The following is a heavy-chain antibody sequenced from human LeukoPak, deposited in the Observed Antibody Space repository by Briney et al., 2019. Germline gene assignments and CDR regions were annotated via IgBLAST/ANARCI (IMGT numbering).Heavy chain of an antibody. CDR2: ISAYNGNT. CDR1: GYTFTSYG. V-gene: IGHV1-18*01. Sequence: ASVKVSCKASGYTFTSYGISWVRQAPGQGLEWMGWISAYNGNTNYAQKLQGRVTMTTETSTSTAYMELRSLRSDDTAVYYCARDGRYYYDSSGYYPSHFDYWGQGTLVTVSS. CDR3: ARDGRYYYDSSGYYPSHFDY. J-gene: IGHJ4*02. D-gene: IGHD3-22*01.